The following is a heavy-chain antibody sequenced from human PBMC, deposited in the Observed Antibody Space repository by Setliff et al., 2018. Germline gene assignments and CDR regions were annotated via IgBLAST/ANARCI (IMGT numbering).Heavy chain of an antibody. V-gene: IGHV3-15*01. CDR3: TRNTPDDY. Sequence: PGGSLRLSCAASGFTFSNAWMSWVRQAPGKGLEWVGRIKRESDGGTTDYAAPVKGRFSISRDDSKNTLYLQMNNLKTEDTAVYYCTRNTPDDYWGQGTLVTVSS. J-gene: IGHJ4*02. CDR2: IKRESDGGTT. CDR1: GFTFSNAW.